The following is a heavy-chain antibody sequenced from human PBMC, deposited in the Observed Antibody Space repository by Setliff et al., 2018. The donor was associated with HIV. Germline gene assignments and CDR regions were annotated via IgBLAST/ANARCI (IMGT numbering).Heavy chain of an antibody. Sequence: GASVKVSCKASGYTFTDYYMHWVQQAPGKGLEWMGRVDPEDGETIYAEKFQGRVTITADTSTDTAYMELGSLRSEDTAVYYCASAGAWQRNALDIWGQGTMVTVSS. CDR2: VDPEDGET. V-gene: IGHV1-69-2*01. CDR3: ASAGAWQRNALDI. CDR1: GYTFTDYY. D-gene: IGHD5-12*01. J-gene: IGHJ3*02.